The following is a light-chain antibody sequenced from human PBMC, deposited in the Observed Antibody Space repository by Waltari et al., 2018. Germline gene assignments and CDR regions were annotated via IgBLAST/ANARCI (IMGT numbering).Light chain of an antibody. J-gene: IGKJ2*02. CDR3: QQYYSIPRT. V-gene: IGKV4-1*01. CDR1: QSVLYNSDNKNY. Sequence: DIVMTQSPDSLAVSLGERATINCKSSQSVLYNSDNKNYLAWYQQKPGQPPKLLIYWASIQDSGVPDRFSGSGSGTDFTLTISSLQAEDVAVYYCQQYYSIPRTYGQGTKLEIK. CDR2: WAS.